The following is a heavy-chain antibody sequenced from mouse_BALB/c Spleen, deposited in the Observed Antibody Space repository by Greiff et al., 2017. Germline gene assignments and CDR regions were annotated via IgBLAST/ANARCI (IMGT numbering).Heavy chain of an antibody. CDR2: IDPANGNT. CDR3: ARSGDQAWFAY. D-gene: IGHD3-3*01. Sequence: VQLQQSGAELVKPGASVKLSCTASGFNIKDTYMHWVKQRPEQGLEWIGRIDPANGNTKYDPKFQGKATITADTSSNTAYLQLSSLTSEDTAVYYCARSGDQAWFAYWGQGTLVTVAA. CDR1: GFNIKDTY. V-gene: IGHV14-3*02. J-gene: IGHJ3*01.